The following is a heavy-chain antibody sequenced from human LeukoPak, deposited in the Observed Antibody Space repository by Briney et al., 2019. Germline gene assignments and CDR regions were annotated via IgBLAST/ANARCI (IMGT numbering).Heavy chain of an antibody. V-gene: IGHV1-69*13. J-gene: IGHJ1*01. Sequence: SVKVSCKASGGTFSSYAISWVRQAPGQGLEWMGGIIPIFGTANYAQKFQGRVTITADESTSTAYMELSSLRSEDTAVYYCAGSTVTRLAEYSSTGARAPWSPSPQ. CDR3: AGSTVTRLAEYSST. D-gene: IGHD4-17*01. CDR1: GGTFSSYA. CDR2: IIPIFGTA.